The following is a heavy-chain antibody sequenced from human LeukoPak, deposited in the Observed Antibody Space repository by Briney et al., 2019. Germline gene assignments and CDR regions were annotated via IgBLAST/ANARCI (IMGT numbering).Heavy chain of an antibody. J-gene: IGHJ4*02. CDR2: IYTSGST. D-gene: IGHD3-10*01. CDR3: ARWYGSGSYYKSSYYFDY. V-gene: IGHV4-4*07. CDR1: GDSITGYY. Sequence: SETLSLTCSVSGDSITGYYWSWIRQPAEKGLEWIGRIYTSGSTNYNPSLKSRVTMSVDTSKNQFSLKLSSVTAADTAVYYCARWYGSGSYYKSSYYFDYWGQGTLVTVSS.